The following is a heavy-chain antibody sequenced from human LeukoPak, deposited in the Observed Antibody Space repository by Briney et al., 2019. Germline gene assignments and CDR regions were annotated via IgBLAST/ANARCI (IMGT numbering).Heavy chain of an antibody. CDR2: ISSSSSYI. J-gene: IGHJ4*02. Sequence: GGSLRLSCAASGFTFSSYSMNWVRQAPGKGLEWVSSISSSSSYIYYADSVKGRFTISRDNAQNSLYLQMNSLRAEGTAVYYCASRRYCSGGSCQEFWGQGTLVTVSS. CDR3: ASRRYCSGGSCQEF. CDR1: GFTFSSYS. V-gene: IGHV3-21*01. D-gene: IGHD2-15*01.